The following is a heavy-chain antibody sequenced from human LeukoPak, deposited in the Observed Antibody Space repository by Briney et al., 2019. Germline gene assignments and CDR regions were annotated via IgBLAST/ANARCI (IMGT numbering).Heavy chain of an antibody. CDR2: ISGSGGST. CDR1: GLTFSSYA. D-gene: IGHD3-10*01. J-gene: IGHJ4*02. V-gene: IGHV3-23*01. Sequence: PGGSLRLSCAASGLTFSSYAMSWVRQAPGKGLEWVSAISGSGGSTYYADSVKGRFTISRDNSKNTLYLQMNSLRAEDTAVYYCARSITMVRGVLHYWGQGTLVTVSS. CDR3: ARSITMVRGVLHY.